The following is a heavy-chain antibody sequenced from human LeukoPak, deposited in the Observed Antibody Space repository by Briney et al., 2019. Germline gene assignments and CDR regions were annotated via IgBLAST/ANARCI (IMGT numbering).Heavy chain of an antibody. CDR2: IYYSGST. CDR1: GGSIGSNTYY. V-gene: IGHV4-39*07. Sequence: SETLSLTCTVSGGSIGSNTYYWGWIRQPPGKGLEWIGSIYYSGSTYYNPSLKSRVTISVDTSENQFSLKLSSVTAADTAVYYCARVDGQWLVGADYWGQGTLVTVSS. J-gene: IGHJ4*02. CDR3: ARVDGQWLVGADY. D-gene: IGHD6-19*01.